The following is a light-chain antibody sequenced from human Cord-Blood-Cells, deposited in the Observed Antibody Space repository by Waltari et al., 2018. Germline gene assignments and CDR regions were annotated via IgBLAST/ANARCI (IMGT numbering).Light chain of an antibody. V-gene: IGKV1-39*01. CDR2: AAS. CDR1: QSISSY. J-gene: IGKJ4*01. CDR3: QQSYSTLT. Sequence: DIQMTQSPSSLSASVGDRVTITCRASQSISSYLNWYQQKPGKAPKLLIYAASSLQSRVXSRFSGSGSGTDFTLTISSLQPEDFATYYCQQSYSTLTFGGGTKVEIK.